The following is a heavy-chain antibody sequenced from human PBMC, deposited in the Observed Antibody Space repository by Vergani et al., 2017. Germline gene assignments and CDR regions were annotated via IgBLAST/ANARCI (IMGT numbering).Heavy chain of an antibody. J-gene: IGHJ4*02. V-gene: IGHV3-30-3*01. D-gene: IGHD2-2*01. CDR1: GFTFSSYA. Sequence: VQLVESGGGVVQPGRSLRLSCAASGFTFSSYAMHWVRQAPGKGLEWVAVISYDGSNKYYADSVKGRFTISRDNSKNTLYLQMNSLRAEDTAVYHCARDWGPWDIVVVGNYWGQGTLVTVSS. CDR2: ISYDGSNK. CDR3: ARDWGPWDIVVVGNY.